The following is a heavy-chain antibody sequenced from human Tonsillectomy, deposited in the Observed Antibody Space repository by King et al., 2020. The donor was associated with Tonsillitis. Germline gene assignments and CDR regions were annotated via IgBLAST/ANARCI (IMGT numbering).Heavy chain of an antibody. CDR3: ARLTIMMRFGGAQPFDY. V-gene: IGHV2-5*01. J-gene: IGHJ4*02. D-gene: IGHD3-16*01. Sequence: TLKESGPTLVKPTQTLTLTCTFSGFSLSTSGVGVGWIRQPPGKALEWLALIYWTDDKRYSPSLKTRLTITKDTSKNQVVLTMTNMDPLDTATYYCARLTIMMRFGGAQPFDYWGQGTPVTVSS. CDR1: GFSLSTSGVG. CDR2: IYWTDDK.